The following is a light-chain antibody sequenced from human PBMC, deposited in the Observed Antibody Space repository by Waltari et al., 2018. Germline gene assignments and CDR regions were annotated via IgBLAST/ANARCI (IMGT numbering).Light chain of an antibody. CDR2: KAS. Sequence: DIQMTQSPSTLSASVGDRVTITCRASQSIGSWLAWYQQKPGKAPNLLIYKASSLESGVPSRFSGSGSGTEFTLTISSLQPDDFATYYCQQYKTYGTFGQVTKLEIK. CDR1: QSIGSW. J-gene: IGKJ2*01. CDR3: QQYKTYGT. V-gene: IGKV1-5*03.